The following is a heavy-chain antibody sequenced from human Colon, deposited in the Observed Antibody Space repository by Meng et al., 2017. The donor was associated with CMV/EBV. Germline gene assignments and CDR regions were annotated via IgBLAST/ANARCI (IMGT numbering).Heavy chain of an antibody. D-gene: IGHD3-3*01. CDR1: GFTVRTSY. J-gene: IGHJ6*02. CDR3: ARAAVSLSPSSWSSLDV. Sequence: GESLKISCAASGFTVRTSYMSWVRQAPGKGLEWVALIYSAGNTEHADSVRDRFTISRDNSENILYLQMDRLRPEDSAIYYCARAAVSLSPSSWSSLDVWGQGTTVTVSS. CDR2: IYSAGNT. V-gene: IGHV3-66*02.